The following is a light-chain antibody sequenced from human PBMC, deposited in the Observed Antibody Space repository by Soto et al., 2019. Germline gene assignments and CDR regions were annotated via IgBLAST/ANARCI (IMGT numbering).Light chain of an antibody. CDR2: DVS. CDR3: ASYAGIYTLV. J-gene: IGLJ2*01. V-gene: IGLV2-11*01. Sequence: QSALTQPRSVSGSPGQSVTISCTGTSNDVGGYNFVSWYQQHPGKVPNLFIYDVSRRPSGVPDRFSGSKSGNTASLTIAGLQAEDDAYYYCASYAGIYTLVFGGGTKLTVL. CDR1: SNDVGGYNF.